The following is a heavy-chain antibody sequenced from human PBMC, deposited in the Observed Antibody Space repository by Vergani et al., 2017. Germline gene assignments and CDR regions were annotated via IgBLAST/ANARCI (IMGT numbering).Heavy chain of an antibody. CDR2: IYPGDSET. CDR1: GYSFTSYW. J-gene: IGHJ4*02. Sequence: EVQLVQSGAEVKKPGESLKISCKGSGYSFTSYWIGGVRQMPGKGLEGMGIIYPGDSETRYSPSFQGQVTISADKYISTAYLQWSSLKASDTAMDYCARQDRSGWYYFDYWGQGTLVTVSS. V-gene: IGHV5-51*01. D-gene: IGHD6-19*01. CDR3: ARQDRSGWYYFDY.